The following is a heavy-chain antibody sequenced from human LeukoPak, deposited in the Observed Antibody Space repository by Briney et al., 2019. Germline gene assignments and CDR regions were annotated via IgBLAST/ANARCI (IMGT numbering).Heavy chain of an antibody. J-gene: IGHJ4*02. CDR1: GLTFSSYA. CDR3: AKGPFDFWSGYYRGDYFDY. Sequence: GGSLRLSCAASGLTFSSYAMSWVRQAPGKGLEWVSAISGSGGSTYYADSVKGRFTISRDNSKNTLYLQMNSLRAEDTAVYYCAKGPFDFWSGYYRGDYFDYWGQGTLVTVSS. V-gene: IGHV3-23*01. D-gene: IGHD3-3*01. CDR2: ISGSGGST.